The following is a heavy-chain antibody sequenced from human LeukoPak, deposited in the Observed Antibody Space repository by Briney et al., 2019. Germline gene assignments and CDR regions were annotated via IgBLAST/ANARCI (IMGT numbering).Heavy chain of an antibody. J-gene: IGHJ5*02. CDR3: ARDQWTEYSSSWYGVNWFDP. CDR2: ISAYNGNT. V-gene: IGHV1-18*01. CDR1: GYTFTSYG. Sequence: ASVKVSCKASGYTFTSYGISWVRQAPGQGLEWMGWISAYNGNTNYAQKLQGRVTMTTDTSTSTTYMELTSLRPDDTAVYYCARDQWTEYSSSWYGVNWFDPWGQGTLVTVSS. D-gene: IGHD6-13*01.